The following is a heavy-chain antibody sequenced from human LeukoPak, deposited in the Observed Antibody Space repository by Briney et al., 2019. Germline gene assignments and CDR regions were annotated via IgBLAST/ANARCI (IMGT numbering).Heavy chain of an antibody. CDR3: ARVPYSSGWYDFDY. CDR1: GFTFSSYW. V-gene: IGHV3-7*01. CDR2: IKQDGSEK. D-gene: IGHD6-19*01. J-gene: IGHJ4*02. Sequence: GGSLRLSCAASGFTFSSYWMSWVRQAPGKGLEWVANIKQDGSEKYYVDSVKGRFTISRGNAKNSLYLQMNSLRAEDTAVYYCARVPYSSGWYDFDYWGQGTLVTVSS.